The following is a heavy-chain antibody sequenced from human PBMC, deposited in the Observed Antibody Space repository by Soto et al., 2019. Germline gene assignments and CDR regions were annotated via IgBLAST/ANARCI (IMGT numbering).Heavy chain of an antibody. CDR3: AKHQGGVTDLYYGMDV. Sequence: LRLSCAASGFTFSSYGMHWVRQAPGKGLEWVAVISYDGSNKYYADSMKGRFTISRDNSKNTLYLQMNSLRAEERAVYYCAKHQGGVTDLYYGMDVWGQGTTVTVSS. CDR1: GFTFSSYG. V-gene: IGHV3-30*18. J-gene: IGHJ6*02. D-gene: IGHD3-3*01. CDR2: ISYDGSNK.